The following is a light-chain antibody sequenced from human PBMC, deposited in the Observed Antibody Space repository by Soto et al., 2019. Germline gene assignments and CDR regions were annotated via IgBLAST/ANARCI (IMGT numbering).Light chain of an antibody. CDR1: SGSFGSNY. Sequence: NFMLTQSHSVSESPGKTVTISCTGSSGSFGSNYVQCYQQRPGSAPTTVIYEENQRLSGVPDRFSGSIDSSSSSASLTISGLKTEDGADYYCQSYDSTNRVIGGGTKVTVL. CDR3: QSYDSTNRV. V-gene: IGLV6-57*02. CDR2: EEN. J-gene: IGLJ2*01.